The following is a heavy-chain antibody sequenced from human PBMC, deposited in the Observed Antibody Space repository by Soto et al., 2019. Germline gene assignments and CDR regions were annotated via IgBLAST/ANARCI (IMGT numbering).Heavy chain of an antibody. CDR2: IYSGGST. CDR3: ARAPRGGGSLTAGSPNFDY. CDR1: GFTVSSNY. J-gene: IGHJ4*02. Sequence: GGSLRLSCAASGFTVSSNYMSWVRQAPGKGLEWVSVIYSGGSTYYADSVKGRFTISRDNSKNMLYLQMNSLRAEDTAVYYCARAPRGGGSLTAGSPNFDYWGQGTLVTVSS. V-gene: IGHV3-66*01. D-gene: IGHD3-16*01.